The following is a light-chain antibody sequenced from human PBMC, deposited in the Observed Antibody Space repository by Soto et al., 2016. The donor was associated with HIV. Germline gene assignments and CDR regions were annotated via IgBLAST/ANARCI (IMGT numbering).Light chain of an antibody. V-gene: IGLV1-40*01. Sequence: QAVLTQPPSVSGAPGQTVTISCAGSSSNLGAGYDVHWYQQLPGAAPNLLIYGNSNRPSGVPDRLSGSKSGTSASLAITGLQVEDEADYYCQSYDYRLSGSRVFGGGTKVTVL. CDR3: QSYDYRLSGSRV. CDR1: SSNLGAGYD. J-gene: IGLJ2*01. CDR2: GNS.